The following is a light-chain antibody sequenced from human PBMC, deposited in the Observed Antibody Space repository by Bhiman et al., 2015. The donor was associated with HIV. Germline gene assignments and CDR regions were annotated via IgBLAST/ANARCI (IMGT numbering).Light chain of an antibody. CDR2: EDN. Sequence: NFMLTQPHSVSESPGKTVTISCTRSSGSIASYYVQWYQQRPGSSPTTVIYEDNQRPSGVPDRFSGSIDSSSNSASLTISGLRAEDEADYYCSSKTTSPTFHVLFGGGTKLTVL. CDR3: SSKTTSPTFHVL. J-gene: IGLJ2*01. CDR1: SGSIASYY. V-gene: IGLV6-57*01.